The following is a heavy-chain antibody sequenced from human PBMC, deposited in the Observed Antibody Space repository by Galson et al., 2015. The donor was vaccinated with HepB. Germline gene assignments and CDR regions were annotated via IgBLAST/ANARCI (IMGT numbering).Heavy chain of an antibody. CDR1: GFGFGTPW. J-gene: IGHJ2*01. CDR2: IAPDGSEV. D-gene: IGHD4-23*01. V-gene: IGHV3-7*01. Sequence: SLRLSCAASGFGFGTPWMTWFRRAPGKGLEWVANIAPDGSEVFYVHSVKGRFTISRDNARNSLYLQVHSLRADDTAEYYCARVLTHWYCDLWGRGTLVTVSP. CDR3: ARVLTHWYCDL.